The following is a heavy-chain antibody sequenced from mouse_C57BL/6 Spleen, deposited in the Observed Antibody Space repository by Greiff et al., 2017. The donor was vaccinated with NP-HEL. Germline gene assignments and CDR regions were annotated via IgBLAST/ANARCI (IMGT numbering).Heavy chain of an antibody. CDR3: ARDQEDIWFAY. Sequence: DVKLQESGPGLVKPSPSLSLTCSVTGYSITSGYYGTWIRKFQENNWKWRVYKTKNGSNNYNPPFKNQTTITRDTSKNKVYLKFISVTTEDTATYYCARDQEDIWFAYWGQGTLVTVSA. J-gene: IGHJ3*01. V-gene: IGHV3-6*01. D-gene: IGHD3-2*02. CDR2: KTKNGSN. CDR1: GYSITSGYY.